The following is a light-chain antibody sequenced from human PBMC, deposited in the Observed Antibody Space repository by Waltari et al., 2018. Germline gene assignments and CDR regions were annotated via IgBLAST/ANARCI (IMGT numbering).Light chain of an antibody. Sequence: QSALTQPASVSGSPGQSITISCTGTSSDVGGYNYVSWYQQHPGKAPKLKIYDVSNPPSGVSNRFSGSKSGNTASRNISGLQAEDEADYYCSSYTSSSTPLYVFGTGTKVTVL. J-gene: IGLJ1*01. CDR3: SSYTSSSTPLYV. CDR2: DVS. V-gene: IGLV2-14*03. CDR1: SSDVGGYNY.